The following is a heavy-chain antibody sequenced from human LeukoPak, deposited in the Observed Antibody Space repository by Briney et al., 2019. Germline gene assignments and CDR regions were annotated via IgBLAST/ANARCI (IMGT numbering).Heavy chain of an antibody. Sequence: PSETLSLTCTVSGGSISNYYWTWIRQPPRKGLEWIGNVYNDVSTNYNPSLKSRVTISVDTSKNQFSLKLSFVTAADTAVYYCARPTHSGTSYDAFGIWGQGTMVTVSS. CDR3: ARPTHSGTSYDAFGI. J-gene: IGHJ3*02. V-gene: IGHV4-59*08. D-gene: IGHD1-26*01. CDR1: GGSISNYY. CDR2: VYNDVST.